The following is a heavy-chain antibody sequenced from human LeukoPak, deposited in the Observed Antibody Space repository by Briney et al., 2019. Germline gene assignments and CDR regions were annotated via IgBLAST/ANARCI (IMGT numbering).Heavy chain of an antibody. CDR1: GYTFTSYG. J-gene: IGHJ3*02. D-gene: IGHD2-2*02. CDR2: ISAYNGNT. CDR3: ARECSSTSCYTRAFDI. V-gene: IGHV1-18*01. Sequence: ASVKVSCKASGYTFTSYGISWVRQAPGQGLEWMGWISAYNGNTNYAQKLQGRVTMTTDTSTSTAYMELRSLRSDDTAVYYCARECSSTSCYTRAFDIWGQGTVVTVSS.